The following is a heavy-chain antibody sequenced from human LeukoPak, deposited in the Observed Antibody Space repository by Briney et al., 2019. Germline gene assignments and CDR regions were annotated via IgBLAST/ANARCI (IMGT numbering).Heavy chain of an antibody. CDR1: GFTFSRFS. CDR3: VQSGGMDV. Sequence: GGSLRLSCAASGFTFSRFSMYWVREAPGRGLVWVSRISSDGISTNYADSVKGRFTISRDNSKNTLYLQMNSLRAEDTAVYYCVQSGGMDVWGQGTTVTVSS. J-gene: IGHJ6*02. CDR2: ISSDGIST. V-gene: IGHV3-74*01.